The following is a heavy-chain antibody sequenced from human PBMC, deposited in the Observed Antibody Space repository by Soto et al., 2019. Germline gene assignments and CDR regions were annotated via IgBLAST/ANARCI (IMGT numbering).Heavy chain of an antibody. Sequence: QVQLVESGGGVVQPGRSLRLSCAASGFTCSLFAMHWVRQVPGKGLEWVAAVSKDGSNTYYADSVKGRFTISRDNPKNTVFMQMNNLRPEDTAVYQCVRDVWWEVGLDAFDIWGQGTTVTVSS. CDR2: VSKDGSNT. V-gene: IGHV3-30-3*01. D-gene: IGHD1-26*01. J-gene: IGHJ3*02. CDR3: VRDVWWEVGLDAFDI. CDR1: GFTCSLFA.